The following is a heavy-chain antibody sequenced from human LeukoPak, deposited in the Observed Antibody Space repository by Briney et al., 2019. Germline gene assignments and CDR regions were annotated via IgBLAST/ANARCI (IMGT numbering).Heavy chain of an antibody. CDR3: AREGPVVRGSEVDH. V-gene: IGHV3-48*02. J-gene: IGHJ4*02. CDR1: GFTFSTYS. CDR2: ISSSGNTI. Sequence: PGGSLRLSCAASGFTFSTYSMNWVRQAPGKGLEWVSYISSSGNTIYYADSVKGRFTISRDNAKNSLYLQVNSLRDEDTAVYYCAREGPVVRGSEVDHWGQGTLVTVSS. D-gene: IGHD4-23*01.